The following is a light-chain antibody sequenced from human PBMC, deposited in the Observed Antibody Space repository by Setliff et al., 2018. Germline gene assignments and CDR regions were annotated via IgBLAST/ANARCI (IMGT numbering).Light chain of an antibody. CDR2: GND. CDR1: SSDIGAGFG. J-gene: IGLJ1*01. CDR3: QSYGGSVSGYV. V-gene: IGLV1-40*01. Sequence: QSVLTQPPPVSGAPGQRVTISCTGSSSDIGAGFGAHWYQQLPGTAPKLLIYGNDNRPSGVPDRFSGSKSGTSASLAITGLQAEDEADYYCQSYGGSVSGYVFGTGTKATVL.